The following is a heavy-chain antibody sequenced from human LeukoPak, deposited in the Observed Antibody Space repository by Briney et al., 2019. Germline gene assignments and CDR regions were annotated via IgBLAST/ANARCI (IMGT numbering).Heavy chain of an antibody. J-gene: IGHJ4*02. V-gene: IGHV3-74*01. D-gene: IGHD1-1*01. Sequence: GGSLRLSCAASGFTFNIYWMYWVRQAPGKGLVWVSHINSDGSIVNYGDSVKGRFTISRDNAKNTLYLQMNSLRADDTALYFCSRGRNWDDGDYWGQGTLVTVSS. CDR3: SRGRNWDDGDY. CDR2: INSDGSIV. CDR1: GFTFNIYW.